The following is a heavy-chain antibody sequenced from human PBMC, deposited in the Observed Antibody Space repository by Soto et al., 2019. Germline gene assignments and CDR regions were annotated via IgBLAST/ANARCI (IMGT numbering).Heavy chain of an antibody. Sequence: VQLLESGGGLVQPGGSLRLSCAASGFTFSSYGMHWVRQAPGKGLEWVAVISYDGSNKYYADSVKGRFTISRDNSKNTLYLQMNSLRAEDTAVYYCAKDISRRIQYYYYGMDVWGQGATVTVSS. J-gene: IGHJ6*02. CDR1: GFTFSSYG. D-gene: IGHD5-18*01. CDR3: AKDISRRIQYYYYGMDV. CDR2: ISYDGSNK. V-gene: IGHV3-30*18.